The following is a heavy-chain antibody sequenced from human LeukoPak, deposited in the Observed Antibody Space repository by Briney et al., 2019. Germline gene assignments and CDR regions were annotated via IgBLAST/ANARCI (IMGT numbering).Heavy chain of an antibody. D-gene: IGHD1-26*01. V-gene: IGHV1-2*02. CDR3: ARDLGWEILVH. CDR1: GYTFTGYY. J-gene: IGHJ4*02. CDR2: INPNSGGT. Sequence: GASVTVSCKASGYTFTGYYMHWVRQAPGQGREWMGWINPNSGGTNYAQKFQGRVTMTRDTSISTAYMELSRLRSDDTAVYYCARDLGWEILVHWGQGTLVTVSS.